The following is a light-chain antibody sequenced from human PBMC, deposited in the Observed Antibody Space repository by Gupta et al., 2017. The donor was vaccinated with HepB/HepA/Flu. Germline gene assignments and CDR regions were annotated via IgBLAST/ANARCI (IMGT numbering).Light chain of an antibody. CDR1: RSDVGGYNY. CDR3: SSYTSSSTWV. V-gene: IGLV2-14*01. CDR2: DVS. J-gene: IGLJ3*02. Sequence: QSALTQPASVSGSPGQSITISCTGTRSDVGGYNYVSWYQQHPGKAPKLMIYDVSNWPAGVSNRFSGSKSGNTASLTISGLQAEDEADYYCSSYTSSSTWVFGGGTKLTVL.